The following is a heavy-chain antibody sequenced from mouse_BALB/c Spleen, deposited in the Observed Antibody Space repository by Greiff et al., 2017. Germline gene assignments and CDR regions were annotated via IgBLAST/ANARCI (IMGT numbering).Heavy chain of an antibody. CDR3: AKPLYDGYYVGFAY. CDR2: IWGGGST. V-gene: IGHV2-6-5*01. CDR1: GFSLTDYG. J-gene: IGHJ3*01. Sequence: VKLMESGPGLVAPSQSLSITCTVSGFSLTDYGVSWIRQPPGKGLEWLGVIWGGGSTYYNSALKSRLSISKDNSKSQVFLKMNSLQTDDTAMYYGAKPLYDGYYVGFAYWGQGTLVTVSA. D-gene: IGHD2-3*01.